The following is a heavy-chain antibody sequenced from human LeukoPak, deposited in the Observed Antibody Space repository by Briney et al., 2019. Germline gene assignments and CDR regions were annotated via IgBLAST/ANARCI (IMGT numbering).Heavy chain of an antibody. CDR3: GRDADTLYWSSTSRYVVGVYSPVPDYFDY. V-gene: IGHV1-2*02. J-gene: IGHJ4*02. D-gene: IGHD2-2*01. CDR2: INPNSGGT. Sequence: ASVKVSCKASGYTFTGYYMHWVRQAPGQGLEWMGWINPNSGGTNYAQKFQGRVTMTRDTSISTAYMGLSRLRSVDTAVYYCGRDADTLYWSSTSRYVVGVYSPVPDYFDYWGQGTLVTLSS. CDR1: GYTFTGYY.